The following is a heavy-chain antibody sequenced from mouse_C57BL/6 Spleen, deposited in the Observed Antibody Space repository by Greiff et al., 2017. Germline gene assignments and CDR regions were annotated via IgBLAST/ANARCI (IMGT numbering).Heavy chain of an antibody. CDR1: GYTFTSYW. CDR2: IYPGSGST. CDR3: ARIYYYGTEYFDV. V-gene: IGHV1-55*01. J-gene: IGHJ1*03. D-gene: IGHD1-1*01. Sequence: QVQLQQPGAELVKPGASVKMSCKASGYTFTSYWITWVKQRPGQGLEWIGDIYPGSGSTNYNEQFKSKATLTVDTSSSTAYMQLSSLPSEDSAVYDGARIYYYGTEYFDVWGTGTTVTVSS.